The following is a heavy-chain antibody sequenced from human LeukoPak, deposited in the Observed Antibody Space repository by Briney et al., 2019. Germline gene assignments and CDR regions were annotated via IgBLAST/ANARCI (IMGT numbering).Heavy chain of an antibody. Sequence: GGSLRLSCAASGFTFTLYWMTWVRQAPGRGLEWVASIKQDGSEEYHMDSVKGRFTISRDNAKNSLYLQMNSLRAADTAVYYCARLYGCGEFLYMDVWGKGTTVTVSS. CDR2: IKQDGSEE. J-gene: IGHJ6*03. V-gene: IGHV3-7*01. D-gene: IGHD3-10*01. CDR3: ARLYGCGEFLYMDV. CDR1: GFTFTLYW.